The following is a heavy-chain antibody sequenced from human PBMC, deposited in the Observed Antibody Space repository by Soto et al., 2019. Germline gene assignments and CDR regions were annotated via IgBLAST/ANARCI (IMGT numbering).Heavy chain of an antibody. CDR2: INHSGST. CDR3: ARAVVYYYGSGGYLRSMYGMDV. D-gene: IGHD3-10*01. CDR1: GGSFSGYY. V-gene: IGHV4-34*01. Sequence: PSETLSLTCAVYGGSFSGYYWSWIRQPPGKGLEWIGEINHSGSTNYNPSLKSRVTISVDTSKNQFSLKLSSVTAADTAVYYCARAVVYYYGSGGYLRSMYGMDVWGQGTTVTVSS. J-gene: IGHJ6*02.